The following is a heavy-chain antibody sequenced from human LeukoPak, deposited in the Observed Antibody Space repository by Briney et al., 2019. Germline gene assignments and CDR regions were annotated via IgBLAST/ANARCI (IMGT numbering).Heavy chain of an antibody. CDR2: IRRNSGSI. V-gene: IGHV3-9*01. J-gene: IGHJ5*01. CDR1: RLTLVHYP. Sequence: WAVPLTCLGSRLTLVHYPMHSVRQAPSKGLAWVSGIRRNSGSIGYAAAAKGRFTISRDNSRNYLYLQMNSLRAENTALYYCANAISGGDRFNWF. D-gene: IGHD1-26*01. CDR3: ANAISGGDRFNWF.